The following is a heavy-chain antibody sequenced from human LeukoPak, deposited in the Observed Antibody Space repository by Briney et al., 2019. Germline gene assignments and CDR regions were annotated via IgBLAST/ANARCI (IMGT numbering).Heavy chain of an antibody. V-gene: IGHV3-66*01. J-gene: IGHJ4*02. D-gene: IGHD3-22*01. CDR3: ARDGEYYYDSSGYYVDY. CDR2: IYSGGST. CDR1: GFTVSSNY. Sequence: GGSLRLSCAASGFTVSSNYMSWVRQAPGKGLEWVSVIYSGGSTYYVDSVKGRFTISRDNSKNTLYLQMNSLRAEDTAVYYCARDGEYYYDSSGYYVDYWGQGTLVTVSS.